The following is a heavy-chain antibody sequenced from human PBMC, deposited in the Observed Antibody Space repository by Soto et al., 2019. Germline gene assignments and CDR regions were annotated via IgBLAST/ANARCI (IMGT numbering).Heavy chain of an antibody. CDR3: VCGGNFFVY. Sequence: EVQLVESGGGLVQPGGPLRHSCAAAGFTFSTYWMTWVRRPPGKGLEWVANLDQDGSERYYVDSVRGRFTISRDNAKNSLYLQMNSLRAEDTAVYYCVCGGNFFVYWGQGTLVTVSP. CDR1: GFTFSTYW. CDR2: LDQDGSER. V-gene: IGHV3-7*01. J-gene: IGHJ4*02. D-gene: IGHD3-16*01.